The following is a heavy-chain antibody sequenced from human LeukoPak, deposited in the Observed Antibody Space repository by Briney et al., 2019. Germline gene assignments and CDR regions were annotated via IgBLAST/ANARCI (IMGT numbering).Heavy chain of an antibody. J-gene: IGHJ6*03. V-gene: IGHV4-34*01. CDR1: GGSFSGYY. CDR3: ARQEGSSYYYYCMDV. Sequence: SETLSLTCAVYGGSFSGYYWSWIRQPPGKGLEWIGEINHSGSTNYNPSLKSRVTISVDTSKNQFSLKLSSVTAADTAEYYCARQEGSSYYYYCMDVWGKGTTVTVSS. D-gene: IGHD6-6*01. CDR2: INHSGST.